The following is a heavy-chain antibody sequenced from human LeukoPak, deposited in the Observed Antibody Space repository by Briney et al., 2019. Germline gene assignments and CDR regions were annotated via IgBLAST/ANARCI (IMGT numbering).Heavy chain of an antibody. CDR3: ARQPGYYDSSGPRFDP. Sequence: GRSLRLSCAASGFTFSDYYMSWIRQAPGKGLEWVSYISSSSSYTNYADSVKGRFTISRDNAKNSLYLQMNSLRAEDTAVYYCARQPGYYDSSGPRFDPWGQGTLVTVSS. CDR1: GFTFSDYY. CDR2: ISSSSSYT. V-gene: IGHV3-11*03. D-gene: IGHD3-22*01. J-gene: IGHJ5*02.